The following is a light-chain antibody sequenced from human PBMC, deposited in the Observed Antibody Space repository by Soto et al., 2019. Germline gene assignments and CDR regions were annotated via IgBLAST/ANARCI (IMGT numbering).Light chain of an antibody. J-gene: IGKJ3*01. CDR1: QSISSY. CDR3: QQSYSTH. Sequence: DIPMTQSPSSLSASVGDRVTITCRASQSISSYLNWYQQKPGKAPKLLIYAASSLQSGVPSRFSGSGSGTDFTLTISSLQPEDFATYYCQQSYSTHFGPGTKVDIK. V-gene: IGKV1-39*01. CDR2: AAS.